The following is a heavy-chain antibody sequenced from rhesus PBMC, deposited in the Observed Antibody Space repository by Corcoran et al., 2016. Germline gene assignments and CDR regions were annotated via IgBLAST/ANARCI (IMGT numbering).Heavy chain of an antibody. D-gene: IGHD4-4*01. Sequence: QVKLQQWGEGLVKPSETLSLTCAVYGGSISGYHWSWIRQPPGKGLEWIGNIDGNSASTNYNPSLKNRVTISKDTSKNQFSLKLSSVTAADTAVYYCARDPYGSDYWGQGVLVTVSS. J-gene: IGHJ4*01. CDR3: ARDPYGSDY. CDR2: IDGNSAST. V-gene: IGHV4-73*01. CDR1: GGSISGYH.